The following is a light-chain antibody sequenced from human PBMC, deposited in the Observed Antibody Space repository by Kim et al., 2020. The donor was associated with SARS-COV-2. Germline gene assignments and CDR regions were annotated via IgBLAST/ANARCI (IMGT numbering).Light chain of an antibody. CDR1: SSNIGAGYD. CDR3: QSYDSSLSGYV. V-gene: IGLV1-40*01. Sequence: RVTISCTGSSSNIGAGYDVHWYQQLPGTAPKRLIYGNSNRPSGVPDRFSGSKSGTSASLAITGLQAEDEADYYCQSYDSSLSGYVFGTGTKVTVL. CDR2: GNS. J-gene: IGLJ1*01.